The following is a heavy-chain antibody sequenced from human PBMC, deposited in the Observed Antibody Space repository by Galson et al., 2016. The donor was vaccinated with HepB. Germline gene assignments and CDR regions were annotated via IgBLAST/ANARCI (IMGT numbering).Heavy chain of an antibody. Sequence: SLRLSCAASGFRFSSYGMHWVRQASGKGLEWVEGILFDGSNKHYADSVKGRFTISRDTYKNTLYLQMNSRRAEDTAVYYCAKDPYYCGSGIDLAFDYWGQGTLVTVSS. V-gene: IGHV3-30*18. D-gene: IGHD3-10*01. CDR2: ILFDGSNK. CDR1: GFRFSSYG. J-gene: IGHJ4*02. CDR3: AKDPYYCGSGIDLAFDY.